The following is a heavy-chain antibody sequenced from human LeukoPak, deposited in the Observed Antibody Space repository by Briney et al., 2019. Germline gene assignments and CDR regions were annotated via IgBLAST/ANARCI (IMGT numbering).Heavy chain of an antibody. D-gene: IGHD6-13*01. V-gene: IGHV3-48*01. Sequence: GGSLRLSCAASGFTFSSYSMNWVRQAPGKGLEWVSYISSSSSTIYYADSVKGRFTISRDNAKNSLYLQMNSLRAEDTALYYCARGESSSAPGSWGQGTLVTVSS. CDR3: ARGESSSAPGS. CDR1: GFTFSSYS. J-gene: IGHJ4*02. CDR2: ISSSSSTI.